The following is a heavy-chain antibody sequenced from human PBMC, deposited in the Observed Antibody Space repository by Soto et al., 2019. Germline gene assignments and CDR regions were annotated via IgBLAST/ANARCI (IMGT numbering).Heavy chain of an antibody. V-gene: IGHV3-11*01. CDR2: SSHSGSRK. D-gene: IGHD3-3*01. CDR1: GFSFSNFF. CDR3: ASDLTMYGVGGWRYTGIDV. J-gene: IGHJ6*01. Sequence: QEQVLESGGGLVKPGGTLRLSCSASGFSFSNFFATWIRQVPGKGLEWLSSSSHSGSRKYYADSVRGRFTISRDVAKNSVNLDLTNVRDEDAGVYFCASDLTMYGVGGWRYTGIDVWGPGTPVAVSS.